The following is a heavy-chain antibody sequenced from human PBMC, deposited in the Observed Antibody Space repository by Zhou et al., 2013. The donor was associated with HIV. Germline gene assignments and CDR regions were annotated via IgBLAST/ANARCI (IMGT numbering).Heavy chain of an antibody. V-gene: IGHV1-69*14. J-gene: IGHJ4*02. CDR3: ARLPGGWYRGYYFDY. CDR2: IIPIFGTT. CDR1: GGTFSSYA. D-gene: IGHD6-19*01. Sequence: QVQLVQSGAGVKKPGSSVKVSCKASGGTFSSYAINWVRQAPGQGLEWMGGIIPIFGTTNYAQKFRGRVSITADKSTSTAYMELSSLRSEDTAVYYCARLPGGWYRGYYFDYWGQGTLVTVSS.